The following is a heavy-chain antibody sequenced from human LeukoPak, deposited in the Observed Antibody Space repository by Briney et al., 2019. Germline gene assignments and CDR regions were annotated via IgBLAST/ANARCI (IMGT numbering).Heavy chain of an antibody. J-gene: IGHJ4*02. CDR1: GFTFSSYS. CDR3: ARAGDFDWYFDY. CDR2: ISSSSSYI. Sequence: GGSLRLSCAASGFTFSSYSMNWVRQAPGKGLEWVSSISSSSSYIYYADSVKGRFTISRDNAKNSLYLQMNSLRAEDTAVYYCARAGDFDWYFDYWGQGTLVTVSS. V-gene: IGHV3-21*01. D-gene: IGHD3-9*01.